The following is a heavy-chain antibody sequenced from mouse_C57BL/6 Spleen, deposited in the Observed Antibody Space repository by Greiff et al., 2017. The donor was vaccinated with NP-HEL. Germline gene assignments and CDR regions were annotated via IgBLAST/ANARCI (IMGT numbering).Heavy chain of an antibody. CDR2: ISYDGSN. CDR3: ARGDGSSYEWFAY. CDR1: GYSITSGYY. Sequence: EVQLQQSGPGLVKPSQSLSLTCSVTGYSITSGYYWNWIRQFPGNKLEWMGYISYDGSNNYNPSLKNRISITRDTSKNQFFLKLNSVTTEDTATYYCARGDGSSYEWFAYWGQGTLVTVSA. D-gene: IGHD1-1*01. V-gene: IGHV3-6*01. J-gene: IGHJ3*01.